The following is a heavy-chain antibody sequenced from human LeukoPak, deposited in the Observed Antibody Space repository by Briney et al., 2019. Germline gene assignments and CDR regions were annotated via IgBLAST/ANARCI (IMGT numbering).Heavy chain of an antibody. V-gene: IGHV5-51*01. CDR2: IYPGDSDT. CDR1: GYSFTSYW. J-gene: IGHJ4*02. D-gene: IGHD5-18*01. CDR3: ARQGGGYSYGYFLPDFDY. Sequence: GESLKISCKGSGYSFTSYWIGWVRQMPGKGLEWMGIIYPGDSDTRYSPSFQGQVTISADKSISTAYLQWSSLKASDTAMYYCARQGGGYSYGYFLPDFDYWGQGTLVTVSS.